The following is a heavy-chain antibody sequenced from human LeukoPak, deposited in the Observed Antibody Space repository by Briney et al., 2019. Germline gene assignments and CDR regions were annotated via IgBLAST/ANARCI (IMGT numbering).Heavy chain of an antibody. V-gene: IGHV4-34*01. CDR3: ARVNRGRIDY. D-gene: IGHD2/OR15-2a*01. Sequence: SSETLSLTCAVYGGSFSGHYWTWIRQSPGKGLEWIGEIHHSGGTNYNPSLNFRVTISPDTSRNQFSLKLISLTAADTAVYYCARVNRGRIDYWGQGILVTVSS. J-gene: IGHJ4*02. CDR2: IHHSGGT. CDR1: GGSFSGHY.